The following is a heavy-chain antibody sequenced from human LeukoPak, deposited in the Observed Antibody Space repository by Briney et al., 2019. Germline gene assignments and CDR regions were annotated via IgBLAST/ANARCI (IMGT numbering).Heavy chain of an antibody. Sequence: PGGSLRLSCAASGFTFSSYAMSWVRQAPGKGLEWVSVISGSGGRTYYADSVKGRFTISRDNSKNTLYVQMNSLKTDDTAVYYCANYGDYQYFDYWGQGTPVTVSS. V-gene: IGHV3-23*01. CDR1: GFTFSSYA. CDR2: ISGSGGRT. CDR3: ANYGDYQYFDY. J-gene: IGHJ4*02. D-gene: IGHD4-17*01.